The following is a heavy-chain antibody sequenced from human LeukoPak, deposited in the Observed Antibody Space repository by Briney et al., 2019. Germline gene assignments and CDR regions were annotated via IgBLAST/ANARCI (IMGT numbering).Heavy chain of an antibody. CDR1: GGSISSSSYY. D-gene: IGHD2-2*01. Sequence: PSETLSLTCTVSGGSISSSSYYWSWIRQPPGKGLEWIGEINHSGSTNYNPSLKSRVTISVDTSKNQFSLKLSSVTAADTAVYYCATRPYCSSTSCSSVWGQGTLVTVSS. CDR3: ATRPYCSSTSCSSV. CDR2: INHSGST. J-gene: IGHJ4*02. V-gene: IGHV4-39*07.